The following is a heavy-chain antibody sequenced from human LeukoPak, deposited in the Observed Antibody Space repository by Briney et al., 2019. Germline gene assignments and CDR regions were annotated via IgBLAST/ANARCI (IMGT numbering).Heavy chain of an antibody. V-gene: IGHV4-34*01. D-gene: IGHD3-10*01. Sequence: SETLSLTCAVYGGSFSGYCWSWIRQPPGKGLEWIGEINHSGSTNYNPSLKSRVTISVDTSKNQFSLKLSSVTAADTAVYYCARGGYYGSGSYYNDSNWFDPWGQGTLVTVSS. J-gene: IGHJ5*02. CDR2: INHSGST. CDR1: GGSFSGYC. CDR3: ARGGYYGSGSYYNDSNWFDP.